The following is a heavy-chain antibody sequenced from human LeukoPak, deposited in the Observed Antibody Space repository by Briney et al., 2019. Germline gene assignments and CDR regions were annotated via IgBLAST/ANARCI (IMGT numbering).Heavy chain of an antibody. CDR1: GFTFSSYA. Sequence: PGGSLRLSCAVSGFTFSSYAMSWVRQAPGKGLEWVSVISGSAGSTYFADSVKGRFTISRDNSKNTLYLQMNSLRAEDTAVYYCARDSEYISSYSDYWGQGTLVTVSS. J-gene: IGHJ4*02. D-gene: IGHD6-6*01. CDR3: ARDSEYISSYSDY. CDR2: ISGSAGST. V-gene: IGHV3-23*01.